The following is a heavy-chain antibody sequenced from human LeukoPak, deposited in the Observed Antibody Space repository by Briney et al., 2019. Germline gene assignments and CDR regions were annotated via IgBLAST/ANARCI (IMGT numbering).Heavy chain of an antibody. CDR2: IYYSGST. CDR3: ARQIIVVVVAATPNWFDP. Sequence: SETLSLTCTVSGGSISSYYWSWIRQPPGKGLEWIGYIYYSGSTNYNPSLKSRVTISVDTSKNQFSLKLSSVTAADTAVYYCARQIIVVVVAATPNWFDPWGQGTLVTVSS. J-gene: IGHJ5*02. V-gene: IGHV4-59*08. CDR1: GGSISSYY. D-gene: IGHD2-15*01.